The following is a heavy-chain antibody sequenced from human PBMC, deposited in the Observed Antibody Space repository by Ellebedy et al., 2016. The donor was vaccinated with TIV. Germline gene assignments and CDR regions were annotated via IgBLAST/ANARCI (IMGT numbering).Heavy chain of an antibody. Sequence: MPSETLSLTCTVSGGSISSGGYYWSWIRQHPGKGLEWIGYIYYSGSTYYNPSLKSRVTISVDTSKNQFSLKLSSVTAADTAVYYCATARGEGWTTRAFDIWGQGTMVTVSS. CDR3: ATARGEGWTTRAFDI. D-gene: IGHD4-17*01. V-gene: IGHV4-31*03. CDR2: IYYSGST. J-gene: IGHJ3*02. CDR1: GGSISSGGYY.